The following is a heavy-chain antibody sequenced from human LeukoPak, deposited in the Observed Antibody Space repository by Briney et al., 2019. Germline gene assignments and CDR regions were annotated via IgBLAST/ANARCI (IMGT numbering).Heavy chain of an antibody. J-gene: IGHJ5*02. D-gene: IGHD2-2*01. V-gene: IGHV6-1*01. CDR1: RDSVSSNSVT. CDR3: ARRLTQYDCFDP. Sequence: SQTLSLTCAISRDSVSSNSVTWNWIRQSPSRGLEWLGRTYYRSTWYNDYAVSVRGRITVNPDTSKNQFSLHLNSVTPEDTAVYYCARRLTQYDCFDPWGQGILVTVSS. CDR2: TYYRSTWYN.